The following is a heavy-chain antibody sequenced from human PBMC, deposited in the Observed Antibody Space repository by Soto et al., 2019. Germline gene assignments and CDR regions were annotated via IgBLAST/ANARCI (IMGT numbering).Heavy chain of an antibody. D-gene: IGHD6-6*01. CDR1: GYSLTAYW. Sequence: GESLKISCKASGYSLTAYWIGWVRQMPRKGLEWVGIIYPGDSDTRYSPSFQGQVTISAEKSISTAYLQWSSLQASDTAMYYCARHKKISGRQNYFDYWGQGSQVTVSS. J-gene: IGHJ4*02. CDR2: IYPGDSDT. CDR3: ARHKKISGRQNYFDY. V-gene: IGHV5-51*01.